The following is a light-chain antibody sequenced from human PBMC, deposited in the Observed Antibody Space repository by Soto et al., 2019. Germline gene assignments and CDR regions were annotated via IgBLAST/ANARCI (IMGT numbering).Light chain of an antibody. CDR3: QQYGRSSLT. V-gene: IGKV3-20*01. J-gene: IGKJ4*01. Sequence: EVVLTQSPGTLSLSPGERATLSCRASQSISSAYLAWYQQKPGQTPRLLIYGASNRAAGTPDRFSGSGSGTDFTLTISSLEPEDFAVYYCQQYGRSSLTFGGGTKVEIK. CDR1: QSISSAY. CDR2: GAS.